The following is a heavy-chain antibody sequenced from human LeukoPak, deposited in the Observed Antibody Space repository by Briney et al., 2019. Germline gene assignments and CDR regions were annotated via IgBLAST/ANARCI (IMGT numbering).Heavy chain of an antibody. V-gene: IGHV4-59*08. CDR1: GGSINSYY. D-gene: IGHD2-15*01. Sequence: SETLSLTCTVSGGSINSYYWSWIRQPPGKGLEWIGYIYYSGSTNYNPSLKSRVTISVDTSNNKFSLKLTSLTAADTAVYCCVRHLSAGRPAFDIWGQGTMVTVPS. J-gene: IGHJ3*02. CDR3: VRHLSAGRPAFDI. CDR2: IYYSGST.